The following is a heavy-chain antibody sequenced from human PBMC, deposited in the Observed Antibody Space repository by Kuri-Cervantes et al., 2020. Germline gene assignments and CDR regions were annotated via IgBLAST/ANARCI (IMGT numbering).Heavy chain of an antibody. CDR1: GYSISSGYY. Sequence: SETLSLTCAISGYSISSGYYWGWIRQPPGKGLQWLGTIYHSGSAYYKPSLKRRVTISVDTSKNQFSLKLSSVTAADTAVYYCARDTVAGNGDYSDYWGQGTLVTVSS. V-gene: IGHV4-38-2*02. D-gene: IGHD6-19*01. CDR3: ARDTVAGNGDYSDY. CDR2: IYHSGSA. J-gene: IGHJ4*02.